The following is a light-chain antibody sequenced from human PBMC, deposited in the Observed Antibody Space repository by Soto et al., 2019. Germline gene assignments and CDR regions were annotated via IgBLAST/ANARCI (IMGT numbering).Light chain of an antibody. J-gene: IGLJ1*01. V-gene: IGLV2-14*03. CDR1: SSDVGRYNY. Sequence: SVLAQPASVSVSRGQSITISCTGTSSDVGRYNYVSWFQQHPGKVPKLIIYDVSNWPSGVSDRFSGSKSGNTASLTISGLHPEDEADYYCSSFTGSSIFVFGTGTKVTVL. CDR3: SSFTGSSIFV. CDR2: DVS.